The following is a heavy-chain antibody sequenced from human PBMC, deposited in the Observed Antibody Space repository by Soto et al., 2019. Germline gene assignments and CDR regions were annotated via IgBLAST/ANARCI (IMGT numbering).Heavy chain of an antibody. CDR2: IYWDDDK. Sequence: SGPTVVNPTQTLTLTCTFSGFSLSTSGVGVGWIRQPPGKALEWLALIYWDDDKRYSPSLKSRLTITKDTSKNQVVLTMTNMDPVDTATYYCAHRLGYCSGGSCLANWFDPWGQGTLVTVSS. CDR3: AHRLGYCSGGSCLANWFDP. CDR1: GFSLSTSGVG. D-gene: IGHD2-15*01. J-gene: IGHJ5*02. V-gene: IGHV2-5*02.